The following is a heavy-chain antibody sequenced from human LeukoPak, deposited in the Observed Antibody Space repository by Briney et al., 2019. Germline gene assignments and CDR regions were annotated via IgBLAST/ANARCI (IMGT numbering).Heavy chain of an antibody. CDR2: ISGNGSSI. J-gene: IGHJ4*02. CDR1: GFTFSNYY. D-gene: IGHD1-14*01. V-gene: IGHV3-74*01. CDR3: AKLHNLNSDY. Sequence: GGSLRLSCVASGFTFSNYYMHWVRQVPGKGLVWVSRISGNGSSIFYAGSVKGRFTISRDNSKNTLYLQMNSLRAEDTAVYYCAKLHNLNSDYWGQGTLVTVSS.